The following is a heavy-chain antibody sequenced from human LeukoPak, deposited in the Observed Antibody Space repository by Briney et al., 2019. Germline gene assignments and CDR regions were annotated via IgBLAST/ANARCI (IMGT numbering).Heavy chain of an antibody. J-gene: IGHJ4*02. CDR3: ARDLYDYVWGSRDY. D-gene: IGHD3-16*01. Sequence: GSLRLSCAASGFSFSSQWMSWVRQPPGKGLEWIGSIYYSGSTYYNPSLKSRVTISVDTSKNQFSLKLSSVTAADTAVYYCARDLYDYVWGSRDYWGQGTLVTVSS. V-gene: IGHV4-39*07. CDR2: IYYSGST. CDR1: GFSFSSQW.